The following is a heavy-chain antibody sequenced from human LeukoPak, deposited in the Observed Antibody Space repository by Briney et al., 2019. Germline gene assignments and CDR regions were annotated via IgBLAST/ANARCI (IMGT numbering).Heavy chain of an antibody. J-gene: IGHJ4*02. CDR3: AREGGYYYFDY. Sequence: GGSLRLPCAASGFTFSSYWMSWVRQAPGKGLEWVANIKQDGSEKYYVDSVKGRFTISRDNAKNSLYLQMNSLRAEDTAVYYCAREGGYYYFDYWGQGTPVTVSS. D-gene: IGHD3-10*01. CDR2: IKQDGSEK. CDR1: GFTFSSYW. V-gene: IGHV3-7*01.